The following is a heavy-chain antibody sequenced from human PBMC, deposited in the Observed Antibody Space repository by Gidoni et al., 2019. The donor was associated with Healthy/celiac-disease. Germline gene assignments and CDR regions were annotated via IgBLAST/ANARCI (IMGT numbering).Heavy chain of an antibody. CDR3: ARQAYYYGSGSLYYFDY. CDR1: GGSISSSSYY. CDR2: IYYSGST. Sequence: QLQLQESGPGLVKPSATLSLTCTVSGGSISSSSYYWGWIRQPPGKGLEWIGSIYYSGSTYYNPSLKSRVTISVDTSKNQFSLKLSSVTAADTAVYYCARQAYYYGSGSLYYFDYWGQGTLVTVSS. J-gene: IGHJ4*02. V-gene: IGHV4-39*01. D-gene: IGHD3-10*01.